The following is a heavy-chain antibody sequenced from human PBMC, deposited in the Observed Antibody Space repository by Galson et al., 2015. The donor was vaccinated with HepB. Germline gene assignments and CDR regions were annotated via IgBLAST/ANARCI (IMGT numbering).Heavy chain of an antibody. CDR1: GYTFTSYA. CDR3: ARDEAQQLVLGAFDI. CDR2: INAGNGNT. Sequence: SVKVSCKASGYTFTSYAMHWVRQAPGQRLEWMGWINAGNGNTKYSQKFQGRVTITRDTSASTAYMELSSLRPEDTAVYYCARDEAQQLVLGAFDIWGQGTMVTVSS. D-gene: IGHD6-13*01. J-gene: IGHJ3*02. V-gene: IGHV1-3*01.